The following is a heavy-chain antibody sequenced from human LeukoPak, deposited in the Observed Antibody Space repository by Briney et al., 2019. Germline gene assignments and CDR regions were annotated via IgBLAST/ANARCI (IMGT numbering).Heavy chain of an antibody. CDR2: ISTTGGTI. CDR3: ATDSSSWYRYYFDY. J-gene: IGHJ4*02. CDR1: GFSFSDYY. V-gene: IGHV3-11*01. Sequence: GGSLRLSCAASGFSFSDYYMAWIRQSPGKGLEWVSYISTTGGTIHYADSVKGRFTISRDNAKNSLYLQMNSLRAEDTAVYYCATDSSSWYRYYFDYWGQGTLVTVSS. D-gene: IGHD6-13*01.